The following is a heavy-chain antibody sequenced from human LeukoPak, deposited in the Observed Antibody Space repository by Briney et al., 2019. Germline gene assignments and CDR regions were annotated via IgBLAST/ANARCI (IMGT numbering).Heavy chain of an antibody. CDR1: GITLSNYG. D-gene: IGHD2-21*01. CDR3: AKRGVVIRAILVGFHKEAYYFDS. CDR2: ISGRGSRT. V-gene: IGHV3-23*01. J-gene: IGHJ4*02. Sequence: GGSLRLSCAVSGITLSNYGMSWVRQAPGKGLEWVAGISGRGSRTNYADSVKGRFTISTDHPKNTLYLQMNSLRAEDTAAYFCAKRGVVIRAILVGFHKEAYYFDSWGQGALVTVSS.